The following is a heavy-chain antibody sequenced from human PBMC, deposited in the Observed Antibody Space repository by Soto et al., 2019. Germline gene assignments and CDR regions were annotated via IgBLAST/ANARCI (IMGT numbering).Heavy chain of an antibody. CDR1: GGSLKNSG. Sequence: QLELVQSGAEVMEPGSSVKVSCKSSGGSLKNSGINWVRQAPGQGLEWVGGIIPIIGTPNYLQGLQTRVTISADESTNTAFLELGSLRFDDTAIYYCARERDGSGSLSYYFDQWGQGTLVTVSS. CDR2: IIPIIGTP. J-gene: IGHJ4*02. V-gene: IGHV1-69*01. CDR3: ARERDGSGSLSYYFDQ. D-gene: IGHD3-10*01.